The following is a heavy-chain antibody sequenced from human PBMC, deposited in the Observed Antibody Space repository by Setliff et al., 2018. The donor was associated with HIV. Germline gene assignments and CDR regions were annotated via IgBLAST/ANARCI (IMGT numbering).Heavy chain of an antibody. CDR3: AKDDADGSIDH. D-gene: IGHD3-10*01. V-gene: IGHV3-7*03. CDR1: GFTFSSYW. Sequence: GGSLRLSCAASGFTFSSYWMSWVRQAPGKGLEWVANIKQDGSEKYYVDSVKGRFTISRDNAKNSLYLQMHGLRNEDTALYYCAKDDADGSIDHWGLGTLVTVSS. CDR2: IKQDGSEK. J-gene: IGHJ4*02.